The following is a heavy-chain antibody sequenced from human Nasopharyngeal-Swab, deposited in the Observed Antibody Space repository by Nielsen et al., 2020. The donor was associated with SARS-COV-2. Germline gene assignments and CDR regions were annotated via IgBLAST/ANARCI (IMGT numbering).Heavy chain of an antibody. CDR1: GGSFSGYY. J-gene: IGHJ4*02. V-gene: IGHV4-34*01. CDR3: ASYCGGDCYAFDY. CDR2: INHSGST. Sequence: GSLRLSCAVYGGSFSGYYWSWIRQPPGKGLEWIGEINHSGSTNYNPSLKSRVTISVDTSKNQFSLKLSSVTAADTAVYYCASYCGGDCYAFDYWGQGTLVTVSS. D-gene: IGHD2-21*02.